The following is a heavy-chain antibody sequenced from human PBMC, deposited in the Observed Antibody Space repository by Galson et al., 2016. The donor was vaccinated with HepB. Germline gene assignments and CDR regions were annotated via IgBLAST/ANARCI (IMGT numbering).Heavy chain of an antibody. J-gene: IGHJ4*02. V-gene: IGHV1-2*02. CDR2: MNPSSGGK. Sequence: SVKVSCKASGYTFTDHYIHWVRQAPGQGLEWMAWMNPSSGGKEFARKFKGHITLTSDASSNTVYMELSSLRSDDTAVYYCARDPCSGGSCHEGRFDHWGQGTLVTVSA. D-gene: IGHD2-15*01. CDR3: ARDPCSGGSCHEGRFDH. CDR1: GYTFTDHY.